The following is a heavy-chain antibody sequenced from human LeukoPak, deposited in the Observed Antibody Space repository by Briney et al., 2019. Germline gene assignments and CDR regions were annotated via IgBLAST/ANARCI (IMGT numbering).Heavy chain of an antibody. CDR3: ARDLTYYYDSSGYPATDDAFDI. CDR2: IYSGGST. D-gene: IGHD3-22*01. J-gene: IGHJ3*02. CDR1: GFTVSSNY. V-gene: IGHV3-53*01. Sequence: GGSLRLSCAASGFTVSSNYMSWVRQAPGKGLEWVSVIYSGGSTYYADSVKGRFTIPRDNSKNTLYLQMNSLRAEDTAVYYCARDLTYYYDSSGYPATDDAFDIWGQGTMVTVSS.